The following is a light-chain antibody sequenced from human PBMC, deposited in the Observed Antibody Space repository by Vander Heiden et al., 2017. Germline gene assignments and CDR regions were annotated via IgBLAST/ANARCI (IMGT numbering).Light chain of an antibody. V-gene: IGKV1-5*03. CDR1: QSINTW. Sequence: DIPMPQSPSTLSASVGDRVTITCRASQSINTWLAWYQQKPGKAPKVLIYKASHLESGVPSRFSGSGSGTEFTLTITSLQPDDFATYYCQQYNSYPYTFGQGTKLEI. J-gene: IGKJ2*01. CDR3: QQYNSYPYT. CDR2: KAS.